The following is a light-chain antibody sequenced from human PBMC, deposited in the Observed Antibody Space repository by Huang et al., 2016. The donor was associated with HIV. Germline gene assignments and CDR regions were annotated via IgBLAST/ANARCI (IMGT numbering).Light chain of an antibody. CDR2: GAS. CDR3: QQYLMSPLT. V-gene: IGKV3-20*01. J-gene: IGKJ4*01. CDR1: QNITTGF. Sequence: EIVLTQSPGTLSLSPRERAALSCRASQNITTGFLAWYQQKSGQAPRLLIYGASHRASGSPARLSGNGSGTDFTLTISRLEPQDSAVYYCQQYLMSPLTFGGGTNVEI.